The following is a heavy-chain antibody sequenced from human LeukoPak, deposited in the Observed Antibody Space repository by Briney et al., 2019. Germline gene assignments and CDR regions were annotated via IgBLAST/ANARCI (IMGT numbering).Heavy chain of an antibody. CDR1: GFTFSSYA. Sequence: PGGSLRLSCAASGFTFSSYAMHWVRQAPGKGLEWVAVISYDGSNKYYADSVKGRFTISRDTSENILYLHMNSLRAEDTALYYCANSGGSWRLDNWGHGTLVSVSS. CDR3: ANSGGSWRLDN. V-gene: IGHV3-30*04. J-gene: IGHJ4*01. D-gene: IGHD5-24*01. CDR2: ISYDGSNK.